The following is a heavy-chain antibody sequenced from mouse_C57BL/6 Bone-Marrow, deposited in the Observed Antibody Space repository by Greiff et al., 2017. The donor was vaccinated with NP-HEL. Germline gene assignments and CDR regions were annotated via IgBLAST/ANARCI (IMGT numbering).Heavy chain of an antibody. CDR1: GFTIKNTY. Sequence: VQLKQSVAELVRPGASVKLSCTASGFTIKNTYMHWVKQRPEQGLEWIGRIDPANGTTKYAPKFQGKATITADTSSNTAYLQLSSLTSEDTAIYYCARDGTTVVRYWGQGTTLTVSS. CDR3: ARDGTTVVRY. CDR2: IDPANGTT. J-gene: IGHJ2*01. V-gene: IGHV14-3*01. D-gene: IGHD1-1*01.